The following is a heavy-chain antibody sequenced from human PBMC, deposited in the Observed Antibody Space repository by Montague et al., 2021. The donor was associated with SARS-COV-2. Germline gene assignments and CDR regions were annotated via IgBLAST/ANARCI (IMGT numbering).Heavy chain of an antibody. Sequence: SETRSLTCTVSGGSISSHYWSWIRQPPGKGLEWIGYIYYSGSTNYNPSLKSRVTISVDTSKNQFSLKLSSVTAADTAVYYCARDTEGYISSWYHDYWGQGTLVTVSS. J-gene: IGHJ4*02. CDR1: GGSISSHY. D-gene: IGHD6-13*01. CDR3: ARDTEGYISSWYHDY. V-gene: IGHV4-59*11. CDR2: IYYSGST.